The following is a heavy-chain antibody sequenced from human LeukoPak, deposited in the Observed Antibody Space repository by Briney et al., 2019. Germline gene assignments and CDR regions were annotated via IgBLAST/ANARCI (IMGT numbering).Heavy chain of an antibody. D-gene: IGHD5-18*01. J-gene: IGHJ4*02. Sequence: GASLRLSCAASGFTFSSYAISWVRQAPGKGLEWVSAISGSGGSTYYADSVKGRLTISRDNSKNTLYLQMNSLRAEDTAVYYCAKDSSYGCFDYWGQGTLVTVSS. CDR1: GFTFSSYA. CDR3: AKDSSYGCFDY. V-gene: IGHV3-23*01. CDR2: ISGSGGST.